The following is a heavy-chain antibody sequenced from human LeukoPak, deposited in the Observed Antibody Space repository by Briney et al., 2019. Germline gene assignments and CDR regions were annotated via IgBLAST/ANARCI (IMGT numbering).Heavy chain of an antibody. Sequence: PSETLSLTCTVSNGSVNSNNYYWGWIRQPPGKGLEWIGNIFYTGSIFYSGDTYYNPSLKSRVTISVDTSKNQFSLKLSSVTAADTAVYYCARDRVSGTREVDYWGQGILVTVSS. J-gene: IGHJ4*02. CDR3: ARDRVSGTREVDY. V-gene: IGHV4-39*07. CDR2: IFYSGDT. D-gene: IGHD6-19*01. CDR1: NGSVNSNNYY.